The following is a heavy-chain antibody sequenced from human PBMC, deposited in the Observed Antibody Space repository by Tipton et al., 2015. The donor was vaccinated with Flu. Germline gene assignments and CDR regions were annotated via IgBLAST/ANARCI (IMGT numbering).Heavy chain of an antibody. J-gene: IGHJ3*02. CDR1: GYTLTELS. D-gene: IGHD1-26*01. Sequence: QLVQSGAEVKKPGASVEVSCKVSGYTLTELSMHWVRQAPGKGLEWMGGFDPEDGETIYAQKFQGRVTMTEDTSTDTAYMELGSLRSEDTAVYYCATDHSQQVGATRGFDIWGQGTMVTVSS. CDR3: ATDHSQQVGATRGFDI. V-gene: IGHV1-24*01. CDR2: FDPEDGET.